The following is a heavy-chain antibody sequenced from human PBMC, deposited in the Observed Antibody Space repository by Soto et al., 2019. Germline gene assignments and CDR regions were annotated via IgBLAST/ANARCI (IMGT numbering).Heavy chain of an antibody. J-gene: IGHJ6*02. D-gene: IGHD4-4*01. Sequence: GESLKISCAASGFTFSSYGMHWVRQAPGKGLEWVAVIWYDGSNKYYADSVKGRFTISRDNSKNTLYLQMNSLRAEDTAVYYCARELQYYYYGMDVWGQGTTVTVSS. CDR1: GFTFSSYG. V-gene: IGHV3-33*01. CDR2: IWYDGSNK. CDR3: ARELQYYYYGMDV.